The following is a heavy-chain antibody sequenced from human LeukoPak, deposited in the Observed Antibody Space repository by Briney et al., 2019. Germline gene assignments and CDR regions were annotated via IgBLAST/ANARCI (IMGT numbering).Heavy chain of an antibody. Sequence: ASVKVSCKASGYTFTSYYMLWVRQAPGQGLEWMGIINPSGGSTSYAQKFQGRVTMTRDTSTSTVYMELSSLRSEDTAVYYCARDRVVRGVIKYWFDPWGQGTLVTVSS. CDR3: ARDRVVRGVIKYWFDP. D-gene: IGHD3-10*01. J-gene: IGHJ5*02. V-gene: IGHV1-46*01. CDR2: INPSGGST. CDR1: GYTFTSYY.